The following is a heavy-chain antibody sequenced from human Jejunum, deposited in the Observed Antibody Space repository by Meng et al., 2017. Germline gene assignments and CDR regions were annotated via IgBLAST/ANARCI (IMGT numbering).Heavy chain of an antibody. D-gene: IGHD6-13*01. Sequence: GESLKISCAASGFTFSNYEMNWVRQAPGKGLEWVSYISDSGGTIYYADSVKGRFTISRDNAKNSLYLQMNSLRAEDTAVYYCSRGWSRSGIVAPGSTLSEFDYWGQGTLVTVSS. V-gene: IGHV3-48*03. CDR2: ISDSGGTI. CDR1: GFTFSNYE. CDR3: SRGWSRSGIVAPGSTLSEFDY. J-gene: IGHJ4*02.